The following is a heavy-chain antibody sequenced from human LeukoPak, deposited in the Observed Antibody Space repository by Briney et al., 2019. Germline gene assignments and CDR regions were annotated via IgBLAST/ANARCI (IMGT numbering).Heavy chain of an antibody. CDR2: VYYTGTT. Sequence: KPSETLSLTCTFSGGSIRRENYFWGWIRQSPGKGLEWIGNVYYTGTTYYNPSLKSRVIISVDTSMNQFSLKLSSVTAADTSVYYCARLYSFDWLPHGAFDIWGQGTVVTVSS. CDR3: ARLYSFDWLPHGAFDI. V-gene: IGHV4-39*01. CDR1: GGSIRRENYF. J-gene: IGHJ3*02. D-gene: IGHD3-9*01.